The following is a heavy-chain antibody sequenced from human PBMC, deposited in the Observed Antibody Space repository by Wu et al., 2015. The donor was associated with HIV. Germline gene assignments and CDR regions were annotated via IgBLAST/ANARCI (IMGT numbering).Heavy chain of an antibody. CDR2: INPDTGDT. J-gene: IGHJ6*03. CDR1: GYTFTAYY. Sequence: QVQLVQSAVEVKKPGASVKVSCKVSGYTFTAYYIHWVRQAPGQGLEWMGWINPDTGDTNYAQKFQSRVTMTRDTSITTVYMQLSGLTSDDTAVYFCARRGPPYYYYMDVWGERDHGHRLL. CDR3: ARRGPPYYYYMDV. V-gene: IGHV1-2*02.